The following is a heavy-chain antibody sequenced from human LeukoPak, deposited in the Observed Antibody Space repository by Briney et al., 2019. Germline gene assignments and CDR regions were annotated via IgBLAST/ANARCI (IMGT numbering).Heavy chain of an antibody. CDR1: GGTFSSYA. J-gene: IGHJ5*02. D-gene: IGHD1-14*01. V-gene: IGHV1-69*13. CDR3: ARGGIARYNWFDP. CDR2: IIPIFGTA. Sequence: SVKVSCKASGGTFSSYAISWVRQAPGQGLEWMGGIIPIFGTANHAQKFQGRVTITADESTSTAYMELSSLRSEDTAVYYCARGGIARYNWFDPWGQGTLVTVSS.